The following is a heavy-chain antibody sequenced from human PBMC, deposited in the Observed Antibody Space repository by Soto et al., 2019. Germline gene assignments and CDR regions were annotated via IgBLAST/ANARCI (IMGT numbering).Heavy chain of an antibody. CDR3: ARGLESRSSSYGDY. CDR2: INHSGST. CDR1: GGSFSGYY. J-gene: IGHJ4*02. D-gene: IGHD6-6*01. Sequence: SETLSLTCAVYGGSFSGYYWSWIRQPPGKGLEWIGEINHSGSTNYNPSLKSRVTISVDTSKNQFSLKLSSVTAADTAVYYCARGLESRSSSYGDYWGQGTLVTVSS. V-gene: IGHV4-34*01.